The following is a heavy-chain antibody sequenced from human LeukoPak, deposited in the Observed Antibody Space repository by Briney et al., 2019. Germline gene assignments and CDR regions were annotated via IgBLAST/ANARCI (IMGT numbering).Heavy chain of an antibody. CDR1: GFTVSSNY. D-gene: IGHD5-18*01. V-gene: IGHV3-53*01. Sequence: GGSLRLSCAASGFTVSSNYMTWVRQAPGKGLEWVSVIYSDGSTYYVDSVKGRFTISRDNSKNTLYLQMNSLRAEDTAVYYCARLDTAMDYFDYWCQGTLVTVSS. CDR2: IYSDGST. J-gene: IGHJ4*02. CDR3: ARLDTAMDYFDY.